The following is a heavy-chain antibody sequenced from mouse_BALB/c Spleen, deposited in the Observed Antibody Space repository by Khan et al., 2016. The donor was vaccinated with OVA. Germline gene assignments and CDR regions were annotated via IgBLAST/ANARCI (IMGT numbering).Heavy chain of an antibody. Sequence: EVQLQESGPGLVKPSQSLSLTCTVTGYSITSDYAWNWIRQFPGNKLEWMGYISYSGRTSYKPSLKSRISITRDTSKNQFFLQLNSVTTEDTATSYCARSVTITTVVATDFDYWGQGTTLTVSS. V-gene: IGHV3-2*02. D-gene: IGHD1-1*01. J-gene: IGHJ2*01. CDR2: ISYSGRT. CDR3: ARSVTITTVVATDFDY. CDR1: GYSITSDYA.